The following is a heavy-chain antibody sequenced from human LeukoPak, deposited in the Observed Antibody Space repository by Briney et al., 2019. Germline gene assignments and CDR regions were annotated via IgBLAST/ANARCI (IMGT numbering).Heavy chain of an antibody. D-gene: IGHD4-17*01. Sequence: PGRSLRLSCAASGFTFSSYGMHWVRQAPGKGLEWVAVIWYDGSNKYYADSVKGRFTISRDNSKNTLYLQMNSLRAEDTAVYYCARDRPDTVATSHAFDIWGQGTMVTVSS. CDR3: ARDRPDTVATSHAFDI. V-gene: IGHV3-33*01. J-gene: IGHJ3*02. CDR1: GFTFSSYG. CDR2: IWYDGSNK.